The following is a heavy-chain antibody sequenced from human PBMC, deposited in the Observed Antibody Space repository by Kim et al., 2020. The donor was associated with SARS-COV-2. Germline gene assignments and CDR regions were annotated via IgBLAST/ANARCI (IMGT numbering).Heavy chain of an antibody. J-gene: IGHJ6*03. D-gene: IGHD2-2*01. V-gene: IGHV3-74*01. Sequence: GRSLRLSCAASGFTFSTYWMYWVRQAPGKGLVWVSRINSDGSSTNYADSVKGRFTISRDNAKNTLYLQMNSLRAEDTAVYYCARSSSTSCPCYYMDVWGKGTTVTVSS. CDR3: ARSSSTSCPCYYMDV. CDR1: GFTFSTYW. CDR2: INSDGSST.